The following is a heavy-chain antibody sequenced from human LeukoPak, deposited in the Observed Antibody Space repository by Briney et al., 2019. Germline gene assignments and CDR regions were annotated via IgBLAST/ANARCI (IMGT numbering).Heavy chain of an antibody. CDR3: ARASVNRRGSYYFH. D-gene: IGHD1-26*01. CDR1: RYTFTIYY. CDR2: MNPNSGNT. J-gene: IGHJ4*02. Sequence: ASVKVSCKASRYTFTIYYINWVRQATGQGLEWMGWMNPNSGNTGYAQKFQGRVTITRNTSINTAYMELSSLRSEDTAVYYCARASVNRRGSYYFHWGQGTLVTVSS. V-gene: IGHV1-8*03.